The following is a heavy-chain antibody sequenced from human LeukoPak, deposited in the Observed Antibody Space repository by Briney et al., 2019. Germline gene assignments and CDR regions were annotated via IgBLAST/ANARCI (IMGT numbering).Heavy chain of an antibody. Sequence: ASVKVSCKASGYTFTGYYMHWVRQAPGQGLEWMGWINPNSGGTNYAQKLQGRVTMTTDSSTSTAYMELRSLRSDDTAVYYCARAYEVAVAGTVEYYYYGMDVWGQGTTVTVSS. CDR2: INPNSGGT. D-gene: IGHD6-19*01. J-gene: IGHJ6*02. CDR3: ARAYEVAVAGTVEYYYYGMDV. V-gene: IGHV1-2*02. CDR1: GYTFTGYY.